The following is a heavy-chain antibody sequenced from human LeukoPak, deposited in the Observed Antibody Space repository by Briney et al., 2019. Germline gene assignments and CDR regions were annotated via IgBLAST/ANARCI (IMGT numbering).Heavy chain of an antibody. V-gene: IGHV4-34*01. CDR1: GGSFSGFY. CDR2: ITHSGST. Sequence: SETLSLTCAVYGGSFSGFYWSWIRQPPGKGLEWIGEITHSGSTNHNPSLKSRVTISVDTSKNQFSLKLSSVTAADTAVYYCARQGWWLRVFDYWGQGTLVTVSS. D-gene: IGHD5-12*01. J-gene: IGHJ4*02. CDR3: ARQGWWLRVFDY.